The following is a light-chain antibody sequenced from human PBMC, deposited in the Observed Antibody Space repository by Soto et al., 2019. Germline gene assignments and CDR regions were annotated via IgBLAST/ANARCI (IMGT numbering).Light chain of an antibody. J-gene: IGLJ1*01. CDR2: DNS. CDR3: QSYDRSLSGSRV. CDR1: SSNIGAGYD. V-gene: IGLV1-40*01. Sequence: QSVLTQPPSVSGDPGQRVTISCTGSSSNIGAGYDVHWYQQLPGTAPKLLIYDNSNRPSGVPDRFSGSKSGTSASLAITGLQAEDEADYYCQSYDRSLSGSRVFGTGTKLTVL.